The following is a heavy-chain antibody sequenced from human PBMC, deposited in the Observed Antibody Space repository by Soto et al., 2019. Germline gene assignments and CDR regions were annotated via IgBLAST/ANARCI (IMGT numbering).Heavy chain of an antibody. V-gene: IGHV4-34*01. J-gene: IGHJ6*02. CDR2: IHPSGST. CDR1: GGSLSDYY. Sequence: QVQLQQWGAGLLKPSETLSLTCAVSGGSLSDYYWPWIRQSPGKGLERIGEIHPSGSTNYNPSLRSRVTISLDTSKNQWSLKLTSLTAADTAVYYCARGRDAYKLGNVWGHGTTVTVSS. D-gene: IGHD1-1*01. CDR3: ARGRDAYKLGNV.